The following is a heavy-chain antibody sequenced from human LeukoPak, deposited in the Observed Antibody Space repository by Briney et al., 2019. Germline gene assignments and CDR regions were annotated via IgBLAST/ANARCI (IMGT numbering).Heavy chain of an antibody. CDR1: GITFSNYA. J-gene: IGHJ4*02. Sequence: GGSLRLSCVASGITFSNYAVSWVRQAPEKGLDWVSVISGSAHKIRYADSVKGRFTISRDNSNNMLYLQMNSLRAEDTAVYYCTKRGAYYVDYWGRGIPVTVSS. V-gene: IGHV3-23*01. D-gene: IGHD3-16*01. CDR2: ISGSAHKI. CDR3: TKRGAYYVDY.